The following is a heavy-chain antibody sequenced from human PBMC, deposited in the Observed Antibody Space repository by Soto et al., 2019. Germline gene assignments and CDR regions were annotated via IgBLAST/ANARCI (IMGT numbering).Heavy chain of an antibody. CDR1: GYPFSNYA. CDR3: ATSTYCSSSTCYQWYGMDV. V-gene: IGHV1-3*05. D-gene: IGHD2-2*01. Sequence: QVQLVQSGAEEKKPGASVKVSCKASGYPFSNYAMHWVRQAPGQGLEWMGWINAGNVNSKYSQKFQGRVNITRDTSANTAYMELDSLRSEDTAVYYCATSTYCSSSTCYQWYGMDVWGQGTTVTVSS. J-gene: IGHJ6*02. CDR2: INAGNVNS.